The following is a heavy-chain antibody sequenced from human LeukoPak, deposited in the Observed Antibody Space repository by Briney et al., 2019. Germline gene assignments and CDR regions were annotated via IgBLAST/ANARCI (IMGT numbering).Heavy chain of an antibody. CDR1: GITFTSYR. CDR3: ALRPTGTLLRAGDY. CDR2: INSDGSNA. Sequence: VGSLRLACAASGITFTSYRMHWVRQAPGMGLVWVSLINSDGSNATYMDSVKGRFTIYRDNATNTLYLQMKSLRIEDTAVYFCALRPTGTLLRAGDYWGQGTMVTVSS. V-gene: IGHV3-74*01. J-gene: IGHJ4*02. D-gene: IGHD1-14*01.